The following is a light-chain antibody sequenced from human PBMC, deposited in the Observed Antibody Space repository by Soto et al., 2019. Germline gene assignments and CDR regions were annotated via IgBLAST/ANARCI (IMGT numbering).Light chain of an antibody. CDR1: SSGVGGYKY. J-gene: IGLJ3*02. V-gene: IGLV2-11*01. CDR2: DVN. Sequence: QSALTQPRSVSGSPGQSVTISCTGTSSGVGGYKYVSWYQQYPGKAPQLMIYDVNERPSGVPYRFSGSKSGNTASLTISGLQAEDEADYYCCSYAGTYTWVFGGGTKGTVL. CDR3: CSYAGTYTWV.